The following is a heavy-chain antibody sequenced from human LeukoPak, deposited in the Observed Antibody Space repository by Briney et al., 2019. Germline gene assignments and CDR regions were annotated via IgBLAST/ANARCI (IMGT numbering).Heavy chain of an antibody. CDR1: GFNFGDSW. CDR3: LRDAGWCKADY. CDR2: VKGNGSKK. D-gene: IGHD2-8*02. Sequence: GGSLRLSCLASGFNFGDSWMSWVRQAPGKGLEWVANVKGNGSKKKYVDSVRGRFSISRDNTKNSLYLQRHSLSVDDTAVYFCLRDAGWCKADYWGQGTLVSVSS. J-gene: IGHJ4*02. V-gene: IGHV3-7*03.